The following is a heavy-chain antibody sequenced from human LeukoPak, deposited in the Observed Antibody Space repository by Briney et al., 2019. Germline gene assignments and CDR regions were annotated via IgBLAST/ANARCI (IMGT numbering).Heavy chain of an antibody. CDR3: ARDGEDSGYSYGFPDAFDI. CDR1: SGSISSGEYY. V-gene: IGHV4-30-4*08. CDR2: IYYSGST. D-gene: IGHD5-18*01. J-gene: IGHJ3*02. Sequence: SETLSLTCTVSSGSISSGEYYWSWIRQPPGKGQEWIGYIYYSGSTYYNPSLKSRVTISVDTSKNQFSQKLSSVTAADTAVYYFARDGEDSGYSYGFPDAFDIWGQGTMVTVSS.